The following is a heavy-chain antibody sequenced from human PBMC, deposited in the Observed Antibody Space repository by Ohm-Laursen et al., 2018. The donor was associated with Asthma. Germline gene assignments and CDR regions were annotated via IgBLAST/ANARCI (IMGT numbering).Heavy chain of an antibody. CDR3: ARDAREYYDSSGYSVNFDY. Sequence: SVKVSCKASGYTFTNYAMHWVRQAPGHRLEWMGWIHPGNGVTKSSQQLQGRVTITTDTSTSTAYMELRSLRSDDTAVYYCARDAREYYDSSGYSVNFDYWGQGTLVTVSS. CDR2: IHPGNGVT. CDR1: GYTFTNYA. D-gene: IGHD3-22*01. V-gene: IGHV1-3*01. J-gene: IGHJ4*02.